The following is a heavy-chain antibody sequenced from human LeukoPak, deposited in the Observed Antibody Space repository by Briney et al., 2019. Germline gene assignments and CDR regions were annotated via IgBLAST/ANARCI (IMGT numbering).Heavy chain of an antibody. Sequence: SETLSLTCTVSGGSISSRSYYWGWIRQPPGKGLEWIGSIYYSGTTYNNPSLKSRVTMSVDTSNNQFSLKLTSVTAADTAVYYCARVAGNWFDPWGQGTLVTVSS. CDR3: ARVAGNWFDP. CDR2: IYYSGTT. V-gene: IGHV4-39*07. J-gene: IGHJ5*02. CDR1: GGSISSRSYY.